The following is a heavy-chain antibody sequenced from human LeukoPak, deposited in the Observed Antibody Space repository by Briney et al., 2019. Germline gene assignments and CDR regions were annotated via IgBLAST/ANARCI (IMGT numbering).Heavy chain of an antibody. D-gene: IGHD3-22*01. CDR3: ARNGYYSIDY. CDR2: INHSGST. V-gene: IGHV4-34*01. J-gene: IGHJ4*02. Sequence: SETLSLTCAVYGGSFSGYYWSWIRQPPGKGLEWIGEINHSGSTNYNPSLKSRVNIFVDTSNNQFSMTLTSVTAADTALYYCARNGYYSIDYWGQGSLVTVSS. CDR1: GGSFSGYY.